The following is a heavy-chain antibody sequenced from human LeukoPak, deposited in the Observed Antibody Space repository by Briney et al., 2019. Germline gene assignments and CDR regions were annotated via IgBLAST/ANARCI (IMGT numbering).Heavy chain of an antibody. V-gene: IGHV3-9*01. CDR1: GFTFDDYA. Sequence: GGSLRLSCAASGFTFDDYAMHWVRRAPGKGLEWVSGISWNSGSIGYADSVKGRFTISRDNAKNSLYLQMNSLRAEDTALYYCAKGRIAAAGIDYWGQGTLVTVSS. CDR3: AKGRIAAAGIDY. CDR2: ISWNSGSI. D-gene: IGHD6-13*01. J-gene: IGHJ4*02.